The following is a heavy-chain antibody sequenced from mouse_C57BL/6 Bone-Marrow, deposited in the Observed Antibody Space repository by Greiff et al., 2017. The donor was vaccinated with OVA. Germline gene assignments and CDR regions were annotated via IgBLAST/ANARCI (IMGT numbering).Heavy chain of an antibody. CDR2: IYPRSGNT. CDR3: ARDSSGPSWFAY. V-gene: IGHV1-81*01. Sequence: VKLMESGAELARPGASVKLSCKASGYTFTSYGISWVKQRTGQGLEWIGEIYPRSGNTYYNEKFKGKATLTADKSSSTAYMELRSLTSEDSAVYFCARDSSGPSWFAYWGQGTLVTVSA. D-gene: IGHD3-2*02. CDR1: GYTFTSYG. J-gene: IGHJ3*01.